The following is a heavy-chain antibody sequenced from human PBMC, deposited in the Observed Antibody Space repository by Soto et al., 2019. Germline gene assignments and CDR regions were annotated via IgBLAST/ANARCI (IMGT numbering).Heavy chain of an antibody. CDR2: IRNEANSYTT. D-gene: IGHD5-12*01. V-gene: IGHV3-72*01. CDR1: GFTFSDHH. Sequence: GGSLRLSCAASGFTFSDHHMDWVRQAPGKGLEWVGRIRNEANSYTTEYAASVRGRFTISRDDSKNSMYLQMNSLKVEDTAVYYCARVRRSGFDPLDYWGQGTLVTVSS. CDR3: ARVRRSGFDPLDY. J-gene: IGHJ4*02.